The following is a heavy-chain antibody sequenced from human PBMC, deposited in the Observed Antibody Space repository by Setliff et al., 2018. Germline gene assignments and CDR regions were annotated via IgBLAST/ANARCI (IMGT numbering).Heavy chain of an antibody. CDR3: ARSFNSGFYHQRDAYDI. D-gene: IGHD5-12*01. V-gene: IGHV1-46*01. CDR2: INVSGGST. Sequence: ASVKVSCKASGYTFTRYYMYWVRQAPGQGLEWMGIINVSGGSTTYAQKFQDRITITADTSTSTSYMELRSLTSDDTAVYFCARSFNSGFYHQRDAYDIWGQGTLVTVSS. J-gene: IGHJ3*02. CDR1: GYTFTRYY.